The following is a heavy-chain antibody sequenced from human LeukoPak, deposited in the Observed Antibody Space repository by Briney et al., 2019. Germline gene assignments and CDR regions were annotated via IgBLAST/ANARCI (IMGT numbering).Heavy chain of an antibody. CDR1: GFTFDDYA. D-gene: IGHD1-7*01. V-gene: IGHV3-9*01. CDR2: ISWNSGSI. J-gene: IGHJ4*02. Sequence: GRSLRLSCAASGFTFDDYAMHWVRQAPGKGLEWVSGISWNSGSIGYADSVKGRFTISRDNAKNSLYLQMNSLRAEDTALCYCAKDGSAGTTPPFFDYWGQGTLVTVSS. CDR3: AKDGSAGTTPPFFDY.